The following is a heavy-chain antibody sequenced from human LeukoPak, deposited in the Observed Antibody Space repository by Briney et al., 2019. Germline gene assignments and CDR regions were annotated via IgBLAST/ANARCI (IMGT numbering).Heavy chain of an antibody. Sequence: GASVKVSCKAAGYTFTSYSTSWVRQAPGQGLEWVAWINSYSGNTDYAQKLQGRVTMTTDTSTGTAYMELRSLRSDDTAVYYCARLWYSGSYYLPDSWGQGTLVTVSS. CDR2: INSYSGNT. J-gene: IGHJ4*02. CDR3: ARLWYSGSYYLPDS. D-gene: IGHD1-26*01. CDR1: GYTFTSYS. V-gene: IGHV1-18*01.